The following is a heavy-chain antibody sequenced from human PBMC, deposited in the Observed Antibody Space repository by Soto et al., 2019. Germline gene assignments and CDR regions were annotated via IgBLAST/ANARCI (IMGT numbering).Heavy chain of an antibody. CDR3: ARAKSRKIAAALDY. V-gene: IGHV3-33*08. Sequence: GGSLRLSCAASGFSFTSYVMSWARQAPGKGLEWVSIIWYDGSNKYYADSVKGRFTISRDNSKNTLYLQMNSLRAEDTAVYYCARAKSRKIAAALDYWGQGTLVTVSS. CDR1: GFSFTSYV. CDR2: IWYDGSNK. D-gene: IGHD6-13*01. J-gene: IGHJ4*02.